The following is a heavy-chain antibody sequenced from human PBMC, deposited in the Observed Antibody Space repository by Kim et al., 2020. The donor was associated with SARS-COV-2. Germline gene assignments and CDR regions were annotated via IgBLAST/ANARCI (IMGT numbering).Heavy chain of an antibody. CDR1: GGSISSSSYY. CDR2: IYYSGST. CDR3: ASFGQRSELPSY. J-gene: IGHJ4*02. V-gene: IGHV4-39*01. Sequence: SETLSLTCTVSGGSISSSSYYWGWIRQPPGKGLEWIGSIYYSGSTYYNPSLKSRVTISVDTSKNQFSLKLSSVTAADTAVYYCASFGQRSELPSYWGQGTLVTVSS. D-gene: IGHD1-26*01.